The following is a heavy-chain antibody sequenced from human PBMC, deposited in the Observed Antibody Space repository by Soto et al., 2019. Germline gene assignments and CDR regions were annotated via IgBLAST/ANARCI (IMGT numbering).Heavy chain of an antibody. D-gene: IGHD6-19*01. V-gene: IGHV1-58*02. Sequence: SVKVSCKASGYTFTSSAMQWVRQARGQRLEWIGCIVVGSGNTNYAQKFQERVTITRDMSTSTAYMELSSLRSEDTAVYYCAADSSSGWPHYYYYMDVWGKGTTVTVSS. CDR3: AADSSSGWPHYYYYMDV. CDR1: GYTFTSSA. CDR2: IVVGSGNT. J-gene: IGHJ6*03.